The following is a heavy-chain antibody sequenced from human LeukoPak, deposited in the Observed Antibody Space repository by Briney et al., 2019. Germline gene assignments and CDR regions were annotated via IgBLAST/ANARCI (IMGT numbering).Heavy chain of an antibody. J-gene: IGHJ4*02. D-gene: IGHD3-10*01. CDR2: IYYSGST. CDR3: ARHDYYGSGRFDY. Sequence: SETLSITCTVSGGSISSSSYYWGWIRQPPGKGLEWIGSIYYSGSTYYNPSLKSRVTISVDTSKNQYSLKLSSVTAADTAVYYCARHDYYGSGRFDYWGQGTLVTVSS. V-gene: IGHV4-39*01. CDR1: GGSISSSSYY.